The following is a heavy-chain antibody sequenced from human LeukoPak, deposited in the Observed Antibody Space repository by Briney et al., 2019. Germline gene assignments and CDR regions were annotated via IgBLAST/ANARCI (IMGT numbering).Heavy chain of an antibody. CDR2: ISYDGSNK. V-gene: IGHV3-30*18. J-gene: IGHJ4*02. CDR1: GFTFSSYG. Sequence: GGSLRLSCAASGFTFSSYGMHWVRQAPGKGLEWVAVISYDGSNKYYADSVKGRFTISRDNSKNTLYLQMNSLRAEGTAVYYCAKGGRGYSYGYADYWGQGTLVTVSS. CDR3: AKGGRGYSYGYADY. D-gene: IGHD5-18*01.